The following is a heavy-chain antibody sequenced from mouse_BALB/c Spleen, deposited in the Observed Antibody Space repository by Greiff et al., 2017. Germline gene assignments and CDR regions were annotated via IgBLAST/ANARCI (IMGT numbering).Heavy chain of an antibody. CDR3: AIIDYYNYCSYYAIDY. V-gene: IGHV1-18*01. CDR2: INSYNGGT. D-gene: IGHD1-1*01. J-gene: IGHJ4*01. CDR1: GYSFTGYT. Sequence: EVQLQQSGPELVKPGASMKISCKASGYSFTGYTMNWVKQSHGKNLEWIGLINSYNGGTSYNQKFKGKATLTVDKSSSTAYMELLSLTSEDSAVYYCAIIDYYNYCSYYAIDYWGQGTSVTVSS.